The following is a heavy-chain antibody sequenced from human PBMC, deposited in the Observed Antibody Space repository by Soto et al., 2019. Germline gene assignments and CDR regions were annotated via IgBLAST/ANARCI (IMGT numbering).Heavy chain of an antibody. V-gene: IGHV1-18*01. CDR1: GYTFTSYG. Sequence: QVQLVQSGAELKKHGASVKVSCKASGYTFTSYGISWVRQAPGQGLEWMGWISAYNGNTNYAQKLQGRVTMTTDTSTSTAYMELRSLRSDDTAVYYCARRRDTAMGYVSAFDIWGQGTMVTVSS. D-gene: IGHD5-18*01. J-gene: IGHJ3*02. CDR3: ARRRDTAMGYVSAFDI. CDR2: ISAYNGNT.